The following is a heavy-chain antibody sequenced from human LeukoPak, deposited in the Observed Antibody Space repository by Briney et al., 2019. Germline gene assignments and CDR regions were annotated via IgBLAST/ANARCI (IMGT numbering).Heavy chain of an antibody. CDR2: TSRGGSDI. CDR1: GFTFNNHE. J-gene: IGHJ4*02. D-gene: IGHD2-21*01. V-gene: IGHV3-48*03. Sequence: GGSLGLSCVTSGFTFNNHEMNWVRQAPGKGLEWVAYTSRGGSDISYADSAKGRFTISSDIASNTLYLQMNSLRVEDTAVYFCVRARLIRLENFFDYWGQGTLVTVSS. CDR3: VRARLIRLENFFDY.